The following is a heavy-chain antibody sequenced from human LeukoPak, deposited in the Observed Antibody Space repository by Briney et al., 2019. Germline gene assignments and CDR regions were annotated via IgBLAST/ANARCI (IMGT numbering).Heavy chain of an antibody. V-gene: IGHV6-1*01. Sequence: SQTLSLTCAISGDSVSSNSAAWNWIRQSPSRGLEWLGRTYYRSKWYNDYAVSVKSRITINPDTSKNQFSLQLNSVTPEDTAVYYCARGWDGGATIGYYYYGMDVWGQGTTVTVSS. CDR2: TYYRSKWYN. D-gene: IGHD5-24*01. CDR3: ARGWDGGATIGYYYYGMDV. J-gene: IGHJ6*02. CDR1: GDSVSSNSAA.